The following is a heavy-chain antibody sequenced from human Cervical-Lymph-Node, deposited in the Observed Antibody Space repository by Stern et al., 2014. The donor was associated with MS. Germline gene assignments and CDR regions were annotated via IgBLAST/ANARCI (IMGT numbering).Heavy chain of an antibody. D-gene: IGHD3-3*02. Sequence: VQLVESGPGLVKPLQTLSLTCTVSGGSVSSGGYFWNRIRQHPGKGLAWIGHVYYSGSLAYNPSLKSRVTISVDTSKNQFSLRLRSVTAADTAVYYCARNPALWYFDLWGRGTLAAVSS. CDR1: GGSVSSGGYF. CDR3: ARNPALWYFDL. CDR2: VYYSGSL. V-gene: IGHV4-31*03. J-gene: IGHJ2*01.